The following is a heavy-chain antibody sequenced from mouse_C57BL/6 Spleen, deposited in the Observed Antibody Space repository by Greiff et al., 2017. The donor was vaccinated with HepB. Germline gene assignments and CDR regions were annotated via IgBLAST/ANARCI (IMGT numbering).Heavy chain of an antibody. Sequence: QVQLQQPGAELVKPGASVKLSCKASGYTFTSYWMHWVKQRPGQGLEWIGMIHPNSGSTNYNEKFKSKATLTVDKSSSTAYMQLSSLTSEDSAVYYCARCYYGSSPGYWGQGTTLTVSS. V-gene: IGHV1-64*01. CDR1: GYTFTSYW. D-gene: IGHD1-1*01. CDR2: IHPNSGST. J-gene: IGHJ2*01. CDR3: ARCYYGSSPGY.